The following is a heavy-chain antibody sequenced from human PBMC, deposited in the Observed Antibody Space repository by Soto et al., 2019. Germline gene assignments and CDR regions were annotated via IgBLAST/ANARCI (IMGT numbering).Heavy chain of an antibody. CDR2: INPNSGGT. D-gene: IGHD5-18*01. V-gene: IGHV1-2*04. J-gene: IGHJ6*02. CDR1: VYTFTGYY. CDR3: ARDTGGSYGKGYYYYYGMDV. Sequence: ASVTVSCKASVYTFTGYYMHWVRQAPGQGLEWMGWINPNSGGTNYAQKFQGWVTMTRDTSISTAYMELSRLRSDDTAVYYCARDTGGSYGKGYYYYYGMDVWGQGTTVTVSS.